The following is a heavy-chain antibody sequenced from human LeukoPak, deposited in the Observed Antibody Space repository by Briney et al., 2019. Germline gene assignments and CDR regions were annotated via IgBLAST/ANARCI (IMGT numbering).Heavy chain of an antibody. CDR1: GDSISSYY. J-gene: IGHJ3*02. D-gene: IGHD5-18*01. V-gene: IGHV4-59*01. CDR2: IYYSGNT. Sequence: PSETLSLTCSVSGDSISSYYWSWIRQPPGKGLEWIGYIYYSGNTNYNPSLKSRVTISVETSKNQFSLKLSSVTAADTAVYYCARVREYNYVYDAFDIWGQGTMVTVSS. CDR3: ARVREYNYVYDAFDI.